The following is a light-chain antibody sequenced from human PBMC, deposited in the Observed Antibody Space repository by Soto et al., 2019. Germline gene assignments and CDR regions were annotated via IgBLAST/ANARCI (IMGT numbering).Light chain of an antibody. CDR1: SSDVGGYNY. V-gene: IGLV2-11*01. CDR3: CSHAGSYTYV. CDR2: DVT. Sequence: QSALTQPRSVSGSPGQSLTISCTGTSSDVGGYNYVSWYQQHPGKAPKLMIYDVTKRPSGVPDRFSGSKSGNTASLTISGLQAEDEGDYYSCSHAGSYTYVFGTGTKVTDL. J-gene: IGLJ1*01.